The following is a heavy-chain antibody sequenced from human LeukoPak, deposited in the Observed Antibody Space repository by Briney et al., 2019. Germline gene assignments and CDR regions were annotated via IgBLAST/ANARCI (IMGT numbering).Heavy chain of an antibody. Sequence: SETLSLTCAVYGGSFSGYYWSWIRQPPGKGLEWIGEINHSGSTNYNPSLKSRVTISVDTSKNQFSLKLSSVTAADTAVYYCARDRGGDYGDDSNWFDPWGQGTLVTVSS. CDR1: GGSFSGYY. CDR2: INHSGST. CDR3: ARDRGGDYGDDSNWFDP. J-gene: IGHJ5*02. D-gene: IGHD4-17*01. V-gene: IGHV4-34*01.